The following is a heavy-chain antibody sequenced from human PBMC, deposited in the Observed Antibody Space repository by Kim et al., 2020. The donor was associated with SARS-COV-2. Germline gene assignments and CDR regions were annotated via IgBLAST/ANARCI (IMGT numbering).Heavy chain of an antibody. D-gene: IGHD2-15*01. CDR2: YI. CDR3: ARDSGDGMDV. V-gene: IGHV3-21*01. J-gene: IGHJ6*02. Sequence: YIYYADSVKGRFTISRDNAKNSLYLQRNSLRAEDTAVYYCARDSGDGMDVWGQGTTVTVSS.